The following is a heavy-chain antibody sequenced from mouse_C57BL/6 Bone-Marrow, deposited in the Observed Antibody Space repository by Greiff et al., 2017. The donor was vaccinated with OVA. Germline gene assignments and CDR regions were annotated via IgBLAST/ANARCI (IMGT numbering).Heavy chain of an antibody. D-gene: IGHD1-1*01. V-gene: IGHV1-69*01. Sequence: QVQLQQPGAELVMPGASVKLSCKASGYTFTSYWMHWVKQRPGQGLEWIGEIDPSDSYTNYNQKFKGKSTLTVDKSSSTAYMQLSSLTSEGSAVYYCARVYYYGSSYETWFAYWGQGTLVTVSA. J-gene: IGHJ3*01. CDR2: IDPSDSYT. CDR3: ARVYYYGSSYETWFAY. CDR1: GYTFTSYW.